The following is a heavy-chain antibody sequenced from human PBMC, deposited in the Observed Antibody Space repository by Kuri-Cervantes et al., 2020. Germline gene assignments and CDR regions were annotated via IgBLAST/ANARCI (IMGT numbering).Heavy chain of an antibody. J-gene: IGHJ6*03. V-gene: IGHV3-7*01. CDR1: GFTFSSYW. Sequence: GESLKISCAASGFTFSSYWMSWVRQAPGKGLEWVANIKQDGSEKYYVDSVKGRFTISRDNAKNSLYLQMNSLRAEDTAVYYCASMYSSSFRVYHYYMDVWGKGTTVTVSS. D-gene: IGHD6-6*01. CDR2: IKQDGSEK. CDR3: ASMYSSSFRVYHYYMDV.